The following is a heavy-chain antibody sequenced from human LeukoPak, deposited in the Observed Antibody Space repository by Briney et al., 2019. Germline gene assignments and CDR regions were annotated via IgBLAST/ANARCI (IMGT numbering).Heavy chain of an antibody. J-gene: IGHJ6*03. CDR2: IYTSGST. D-gene: IGHD2-2*01. CDR1: GGSISSYY. V-gene: IGHV4-4*07. CDR3: ARDLGYCSSTSCYYYYYYMDV. Sequence: SETLSLTCTVSGGSISSYYWSWIRQPAGKGLEWIGRIYTSGSTNYSPSLKSRVTMSVDTSKNQFSLKLSSVTAADTAVYYCARDLGYCSSTSCYYYYYYMDVWGKGTTVTVSS.